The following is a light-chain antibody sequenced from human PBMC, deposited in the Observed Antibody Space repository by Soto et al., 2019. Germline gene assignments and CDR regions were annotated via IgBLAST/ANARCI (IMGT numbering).Light chain of an antibody. CDR2: AAS. CDR3: QQYGNFPYT. Sequence: EIVLTQSPGTLSLSPGERATLSCRASQSVSSSYLAWHQQKPGQAPRLLISAASSRATGIPDRFSGSGSGTDFTLTISRLEPEDFAVYYCQQYGNFPYTFGPGTKVQIK. CDR1: QSVSSSY. V-gene: IGKV3-20*01. J-gene: IGKJ2*01.